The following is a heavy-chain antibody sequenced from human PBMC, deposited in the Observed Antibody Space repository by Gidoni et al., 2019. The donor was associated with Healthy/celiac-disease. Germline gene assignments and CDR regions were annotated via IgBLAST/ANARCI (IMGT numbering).Heavy chain of an antibody. CDR2: ISYDGSNK. CDR3: ARQYENWFDP. D-gene: IGHD3-16*01. CDR1: GFTFSSYA. Sequence: QVQLVESGGGVVQPGRSLRLSCAAPGFTFSSYAMHWVRQAPGKGLEWVAVISYDGSNKYYADSVKGRFTISRDNSKNTLYLQMNSLRAEDTAVYYCARQYENWFDPWGQGTLVTVSS. V-gene: IGHV3-30*04. J-gene: IGHJ5*02.